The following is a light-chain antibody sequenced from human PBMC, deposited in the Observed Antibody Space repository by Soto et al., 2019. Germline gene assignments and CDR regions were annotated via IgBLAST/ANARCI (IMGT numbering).Light chain of an antibody. CDR2: DAS. CDR1: QTVGTF. J-gene: IGKJ2*01. V-gene: IGKV3-11*01. Sequence: EIVLTQSPVTLSLSPGERATLSCRASQTVGTFLAWYQQKPGLAPRLVIYDASKRATGIPARFSGTGSGTDFALTISSIEPEDFAVYYCQHRTNWPRTFGQGTKLDIK. CDR3: QHRTNWPRT.